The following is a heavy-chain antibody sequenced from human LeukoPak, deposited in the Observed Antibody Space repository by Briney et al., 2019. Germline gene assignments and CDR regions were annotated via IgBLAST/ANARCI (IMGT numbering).Heavy chain of an antibody. D-gene: IGHD3-3*01. CDR1: GFTFSSYA. CDR2: ISGSGGST. V-gene: IGHV3-23*01. Sequence: EGSLRLSCAASGFTFSSYAMSWVRQAPGKGLEWVSAISGSGGSTYYADSVKGRFTISRDNSKNTLYLQMNSLRAEDTAVYYCAKSPTYYDFWSGHGGPNWFDPWGQGTLVTVSS. CDR3: AKSPTYYDFWSGHGGPNWFDP. J-gene: IGHJ5*02.